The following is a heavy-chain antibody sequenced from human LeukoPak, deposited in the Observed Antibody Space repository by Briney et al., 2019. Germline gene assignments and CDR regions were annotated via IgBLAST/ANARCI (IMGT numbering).Heavy chain of an antibody. J-gene: IGHJ4*02. D-gene: IGHD3/OR15-3a*01. Sequence: PWGSLLLSCATSGIPFSSYPMSGVRQAPGKGLEWVSGISGSGGNTYHADSVKGRITISRDNSKNTVDLQMNSLRAEDTAVYFCALGLLGFWGQGTLVTVSS. CDR2: ISGSGGNT. V-gene: IGHV3-23*01. CDR1: GIPFSSYP. CDR3: ALGLLGF.